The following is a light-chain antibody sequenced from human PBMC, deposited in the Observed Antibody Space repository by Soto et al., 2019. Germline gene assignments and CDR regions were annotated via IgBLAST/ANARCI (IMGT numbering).Light chain of an antibody. V-gene: IGKV1D-12*01. CDR2: AAS. CDR1: QGISSW. J-gene: IGKJ5*01. CDR3: QQLNSFPLT. Sequence: DIQITQSPSSVSASVGDRVTITCRASQGISSWLAWYQRKPGRAPKLLIYAASRLQAGVPLRFSGSGSGTDFTLTISDLQPEDFATYYCQQLNSFPLTFGQGTRLEIK.